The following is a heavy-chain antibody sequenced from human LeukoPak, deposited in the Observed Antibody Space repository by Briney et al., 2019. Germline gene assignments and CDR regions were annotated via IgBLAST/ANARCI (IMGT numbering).Heavy chain of an antibody. CDR2: IKEDGSGK. J-gene: IGHJ4*02. V-gene: IGHV3-7*01. CDR1: GFNFNNYW. Sequence: GESLKISCGASGFNFNNYWMSWVRQAPGKGLEWLASIKEDGSGKYYVDSVKGRFTISRDNSKNLVYLQMNNLGAADTAVYSCAATPHFYYFDFRAGEPWSPSPQ. CDR3: AATPHFYYFDF.